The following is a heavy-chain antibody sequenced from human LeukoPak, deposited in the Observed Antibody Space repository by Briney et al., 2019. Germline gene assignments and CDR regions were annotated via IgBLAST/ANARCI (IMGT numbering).Heavy chain of an antibody. J-gene: IGHJ4*02. Sequence: GGSLRLSCAASGFTFSSYSVNWVRQAPGKGLEWVSYISSSSSTIYYADSVKGRFTISRDNAKNSLYLQMNSLRAEDTAVYYCARDYGGTLDYWGQGTLVTVSS. CDR3: ARDYGGTLDY. CDR1: GFTFSSYS. CDR2: ISSSSSTI. D-gene: IGHD4-23*01. V-gene: IGHV3-48*04.